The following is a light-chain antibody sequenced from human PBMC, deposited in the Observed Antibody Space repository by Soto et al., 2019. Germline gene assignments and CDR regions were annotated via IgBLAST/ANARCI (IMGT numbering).Light chain of an antibody. Sequence: SYELTQPPSVSVAPGQTARITCGGNNIGSKSVHWYQQKPGQAPVLVVYDESDRPSGIPERFSGSNSGNTATLTISRVEAGDEAVYYCQVWDISSDHVVFGGGTKVTVL. CDR3: QVWDISSDHVV. CDR1: NIGSKS. CDR2: DES. J-gene: IGLJ2*01. V-gene: IGLV3-21*02.